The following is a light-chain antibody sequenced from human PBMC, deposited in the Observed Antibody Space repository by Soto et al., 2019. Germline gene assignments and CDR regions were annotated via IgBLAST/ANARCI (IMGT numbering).Light chain of an antibody. CDR1: QDISNF. J-gene: IGKJ4*01. V-gene: IGKV1-33*01. Sequence: DIQMTQSPSSLSASVGDRVTITCQASQDISNFVNWYQQKQGKAPKILIYDASTLQTGVPSSFSGSGSGTDFTVTISRLQPEDISTYYCQQYANLPLTFGGGTKVDIK. CDR2: DAS. CDR3: QQYANLPLT.